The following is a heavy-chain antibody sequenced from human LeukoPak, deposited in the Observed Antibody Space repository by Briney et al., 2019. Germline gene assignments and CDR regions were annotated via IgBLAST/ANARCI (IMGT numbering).Heavy chain of an antibody. J-gene: IGHJ4*02. D-gene: IGHD3-10*01. CDR1: GYTFTSYY. Sequence: ASVRVSCKASGYTFTSYYMHWVRQAPGQGLEWMGTINPSGGSTSYAQKFQGRVTMTRDMSTSTVYMELSSLRSEDTAVYYCARGDYSYYYGSGSSFDYWGQGTLVTVSS. CDR2: INPSGGST. V-gene: IGHV1-46*01. CDR3: ARGDYSYYYGSGSSFDY.